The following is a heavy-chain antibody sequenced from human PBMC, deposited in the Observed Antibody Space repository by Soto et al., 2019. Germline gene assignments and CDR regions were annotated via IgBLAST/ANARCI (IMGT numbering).Heavy chain of an antibody. J-gene: IGHJ4*02. CDR2: ISYGGST. V-gene: IGHV4-30-4*01. Sequence: QVQLQESGPGLVKPSQTLSLTCTVSGGSISSGNYYWSWIRQPPGKGLEWIGFISYGGSTYYSTSLKSRVTISVDTSKSQFSLNLSFVTAADTAVYYCATMGTPATGLYFFDYWGQGSRVTVSS. CDR1: GGSISSGNYY. D-gene: IGHD2-15*01. CDR3: ATMGTPATGLYFFDY.